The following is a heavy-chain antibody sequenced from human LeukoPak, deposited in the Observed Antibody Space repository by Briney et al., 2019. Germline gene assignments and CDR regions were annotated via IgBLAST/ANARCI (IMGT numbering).Heavy chain of an antibody. CDR3: ARHYGGNSGPGG. Sequence: GGSLRLSCAASGFTFSSYAMHWVRQAPGKGLEWVAVISYDGSKKYYADSVKGRFTISRDNSKNTLYLQMNSLRAEDTAVYYCARHYGGNSGPGGWGQGTLVTVSS. CDR2: ISYDGSKK. D-gene: IGHD4-23*01. CDR1: GFTFSSYA. V-gene: IGHV3-30-3*01. J-gene: IGHJ4*02.